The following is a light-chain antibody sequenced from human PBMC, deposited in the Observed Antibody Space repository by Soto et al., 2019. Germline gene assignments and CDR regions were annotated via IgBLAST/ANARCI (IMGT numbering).Light chain of an antibody. CDR2: AAS. V-gene: IGKV1-5*01. CDR3: LQHNNYPPT. Sequence: ILMPQSHSNLSADVGDRVPITCRASQSISSWLAWYQQKPGKAPKRLTYAASNLQSGVPSRFSGSGSGTEFTLTISSLQPEDFATYFCLQHNNYPPTFGQGTKVDIK. CDR1: QSISSW. J-gene: IGKJ1*01.